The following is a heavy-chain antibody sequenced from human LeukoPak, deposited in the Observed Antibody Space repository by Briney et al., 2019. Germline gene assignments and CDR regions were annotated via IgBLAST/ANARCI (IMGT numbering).Heavy chain of an antibody. V-gene: IGHV4-34*01. J-gene: IGHJ5*02. Sequence: PSETLSLTCAVYGGSFSGYYWSWIRQPPGKGLEWIGEINHSGSTNYNPSLKSRVTITVDTSKNQFSLKLSSVTAADTAVYYCATRYYDFWSPFGWFDPWGQGTLVTVSS. D-gene: IGHD3-3*01. CDR3: ATRYYDFWSPFGWFDP. CDR1: GGSFSGYY. CDR2: INHSGST.